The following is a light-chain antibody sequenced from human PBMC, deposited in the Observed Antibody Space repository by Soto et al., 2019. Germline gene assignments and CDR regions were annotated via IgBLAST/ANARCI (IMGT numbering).Light chain of an antibody. CDR3: QQRSNWPYLT. CDR1: QSVSGY. J-gene: IGKJ4*01. CDR2: DAS. Sequence: EIVLTQSPDTLSLSPGERATLSCRASQSVSGYLGWYQQKPGQAPRLLIYDASNRAYGVPARFRGSGSGTNFTLTIASLEPDDFAVYYCQQRSNWPYLTFGGGX. V-gene: IGKV3-11*01.